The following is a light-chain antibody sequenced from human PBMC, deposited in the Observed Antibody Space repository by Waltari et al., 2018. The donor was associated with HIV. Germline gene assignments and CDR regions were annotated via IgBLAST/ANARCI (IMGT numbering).Light chain of an antibody. Sequence: QSALTQPASVSGSPGQSITISCTGTSSDVGSYNLVSWYQQHPGKAPKLVIYEVYKRPSGVPDRFSGSKSGNTASLTVSGLQAEDEAYYHCSSYAGNYNLVFGGGTKLTVL. CDR1: SSDVGSYNL. V-gene: IGLV2-8*01. CDR3: SSYAGNYNLV. J-gene: IGLJ3*02. CDR2: EVY.